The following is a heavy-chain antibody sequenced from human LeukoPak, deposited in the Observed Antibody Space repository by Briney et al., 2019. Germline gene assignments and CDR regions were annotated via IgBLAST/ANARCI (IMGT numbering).Heavy chain of an antibody. V-gene: IGHV3-53*01. CDR1: GFTVSRNY. CDR2: IYSNNST. J-gene: IGHJ4*02. CDR3: ARDPAYYDFWSGYSRSEYYFDY. D-gene: IGHD3-3*01. Sequence: PGGSLVLSCADSGFTVSRNYMTWVRQAPGKGLEWVSVIYSNNSTYYADSVKGRFTISRDSFKNTLYLQMNSLRGEDTAVYYCARDPAYYDFWSGYSRSEYYFDYWGQGTLVTVSS.